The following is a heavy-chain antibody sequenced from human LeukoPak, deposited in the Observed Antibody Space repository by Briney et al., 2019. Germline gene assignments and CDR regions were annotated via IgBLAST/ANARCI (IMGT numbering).Heavy chain of an antibody. Sequence: SETLSLTCTVSGGSITSYYWSWIRQPPGKGLEWIGYIYYSGNTNYNPSLKSRVTISVDTSKNQFPLKLSSVTAADTAVYYCAREDGSTSSFDYWGQGTLVTVSS. CDR3: AREDGSTSSFDY. J-gene: IGHJ4*02. CDR1: GGSITSYY. V-gene: IGHV4-59*01. D-gene: IGHD5-24*01. CDR2: IYYSGNT.